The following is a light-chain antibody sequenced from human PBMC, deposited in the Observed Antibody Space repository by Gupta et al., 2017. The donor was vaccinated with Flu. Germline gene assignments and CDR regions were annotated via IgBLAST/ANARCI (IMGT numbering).Light chain of an antibody. CDR1: QGISSY. V-gene: IGKV1-9*01. Sequence: GDRVTITCRASQGISSYLGWYQQKPGKAPKLLIDAASNLQSGVPSRFSGSGSGRQFTLTIRSLQPEDFATYFCQQVNSYPYTFGQGTKLEIK. CDR2: AAS. J-gene: IGKJ2*01. CDR3: QQVNSYPYT.